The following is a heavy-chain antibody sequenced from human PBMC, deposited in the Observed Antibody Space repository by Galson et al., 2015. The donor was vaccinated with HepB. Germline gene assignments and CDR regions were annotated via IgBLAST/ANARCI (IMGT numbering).Heavy chain of an antibody. CDR2: ISAYNGNT. Sequence: SVKVSCKASGSRFTRYGITWVRQAPGQGLEWMGWISAYNGNTNYAQKVQGRLTMTTDTSTSTAYMELRSLRSDDTAVYYCARDKLITVKLWETEYSYYGMDVWGQGTTVTVSS. CDR3: ARDKLITVKLWETEYSYYGMDV. D-gene: IGHD1-20*01. CDR1: GSRFTRYG. V-gene: IGHV1-18*04. J-gene: IGHJ6*02.